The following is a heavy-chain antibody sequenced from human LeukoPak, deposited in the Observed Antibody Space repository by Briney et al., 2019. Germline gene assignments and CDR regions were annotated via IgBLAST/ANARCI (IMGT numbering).Heavy chain of an antibody. Sequence: PSETLSLTCTVSGGSISSSSYYWGWIRQPPGKGLEWIGSIYYSGSTYYNPSLKSRVTISVDTSKNQFSLKLSSVTAADTAVYYCARAHSGSSLFDYWGQGTLVTVSS. J-gene: IGHJ4*02. CDR1: GGSISSSSYY. V-gene: IGHV4-39*01. D-gene: IGHD1-26*01. CDR2: IYYSGST. CDR3: ARAHSGSSLFDY.